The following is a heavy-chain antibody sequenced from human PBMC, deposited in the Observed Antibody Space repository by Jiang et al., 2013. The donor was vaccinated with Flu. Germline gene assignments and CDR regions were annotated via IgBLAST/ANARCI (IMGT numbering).Heavy chain of an antibody. V-gene: IGHV3-33*08. CDR2: IWYDGSNK. CDR1: GFTFSSYG. J-gene: IGHJ4*02. CDR3: ARPYYDILTGPDYYFDY. Sequence: VQLLESGGGVVQPGRSLRLSCAASGFTFSSYGMHWVRQAPGKGLEWVAVIWYDGSNKYYADSVKGRFIISRDNSKNTLYLQMNSLRAEDTAVYYCARPYYDILTGPDYYFDYWGQGTLVTVSS. D-gene: IGHD3-9*01.